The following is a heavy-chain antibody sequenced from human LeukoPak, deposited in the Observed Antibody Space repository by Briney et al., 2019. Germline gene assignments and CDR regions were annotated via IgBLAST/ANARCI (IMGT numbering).Heavy chain of an antibody. CDR1: GFTLSSYA. D-gene: IGHD3-22*01. CDR2: ISGSGAST. V-gene: IGHV3-23*01. CDR3: TRAYDGSGYYYVTGY. Sequence: GGSLRLSCGASGFTLSSYAMSWVRQAPGKGLEWVSGISGSGASTYYADSVKGRFTISRDNSKNTLYLQMSSLRAEDTAVYYCTRAYDGSGYYYVTGYWGQGTLVTVSS. J-gene: IGHJ4*02.